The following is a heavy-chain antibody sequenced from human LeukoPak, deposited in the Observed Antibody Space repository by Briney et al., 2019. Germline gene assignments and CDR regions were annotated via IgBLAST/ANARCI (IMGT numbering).Heavy chain of an antibody. V-gene: IGHV4-34*01. Sequence: SETLSLTCAVYGGSFSGYYWSWIRQPPGKGLEWIGEINHSGSTNYNPSLKSRVTISVDTSKNQFSLKLSSVTAADTAVYYCAISLWFGELLRGWGQGTLVTVSS. CDR3: AISLWFGELLRG. D-gene: IGHD3-10*01. CDR2: INHSGST. CDR1: GGSFSGYY. J-gene: IGHJ4*02.